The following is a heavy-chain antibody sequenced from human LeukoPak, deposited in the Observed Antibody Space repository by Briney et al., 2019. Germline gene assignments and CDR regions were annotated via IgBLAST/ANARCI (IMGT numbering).Heavy chain of an antibody. J-gene: IGHJ4*02. D-gene: IGHD1-26*01. CDR1: GFTFSSYG. CDR2: IWYDGSNK. Sequence: GGSLRLSCAASGFTFSSYGMHWVRQAPGKGLEWVVVIWYDGSNKYYADSVKGRFTISRDNSKNTLYLQMNSLRAEDTAVYYCAKREASGTYDSFDYWGQGTRVTVSS. V-gene: IGHV3-33*06. CDR3: AKREASGTYDSFDY.